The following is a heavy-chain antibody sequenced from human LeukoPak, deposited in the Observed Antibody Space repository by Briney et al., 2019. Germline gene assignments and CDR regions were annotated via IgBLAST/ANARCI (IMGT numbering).Heavy chain of an antibody. D-gene: IGHD2-8*02. CDR3: ASTSGGTFSAFDI. V-gene: IGHV1-2*02. Sequence: ASVKVSRKSSVYTFTGYYMHWVRQAPGQGLEWVGWINPNSGGTNYAQKFQGRVTMTRDTSISTAYMELSRLRSDDTAVYYCASTSGGTFSAFDIWGQGTMVTVSS. CDR2: INPNSGGT. J-gene: IGHJ3*02. CDR1: VYTFTGYY.